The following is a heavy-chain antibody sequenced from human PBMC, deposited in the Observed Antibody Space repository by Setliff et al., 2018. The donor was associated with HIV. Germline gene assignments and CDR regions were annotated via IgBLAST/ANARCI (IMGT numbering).Heavy chain of an antibody. D-gene: IGHD5-12*01. CDR2: ISARSDYS. V-gene: IGHV3-23*01. J-gene: IGHJ4*02. CDR3: APIRDGYNYFFDH. CDR1: GFTFSAYV. Sequence: PGGSLRLSCAASGFTFSAYVMSWIRQAPGRGPEWVSAISARSDYSYAADSMKGRFTISRDNSKNTLYLQMTDLRAEDTAIYYCAPIRDGYNYFFDHWGQGTLVTV.